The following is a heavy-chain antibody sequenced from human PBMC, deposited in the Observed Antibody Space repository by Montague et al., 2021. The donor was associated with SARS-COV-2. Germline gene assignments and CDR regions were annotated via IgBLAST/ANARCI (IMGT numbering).Heavy chain of an antibody. J-gene: IGHJ6*02. CDR3: ARERGYCSSTSCYGDFYYGMDV. V-gene: IGHV3-48*02. CDR2: ISSSSYTT. D-gene: IGHD2-2*01. CDR1: GFTFSGYS. Sequence: SLRLSCAASGFTFSGYSMNWVRQAPGKGLEWVSYISSSSYTTYYADSVKGRFTISRDNAKNSLYLQMNSLRDEDTAVYSCARERGYCSSTSCYGDFYYGMDVWGQGTTVTVSS.